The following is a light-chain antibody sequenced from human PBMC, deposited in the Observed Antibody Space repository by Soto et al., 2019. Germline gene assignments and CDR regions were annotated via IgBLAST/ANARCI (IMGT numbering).Light chain of an antibody. CDR3: QLYGTSPKP. CDR2: AAS. Sequence: EIVFTQSPGTLSLSPGERATLSCRASQTVSSNYLAWYQQKPGQAPRLLIYAASTRATGIPDRFSGSGSGTDFTLSISRLEPEDFAVYYCQLYGTSPKPFGQGTKVDIK. V-gene: IGKV3-20*01. J-gene: IGKJ1*01. CDR1: QTVSSNY.